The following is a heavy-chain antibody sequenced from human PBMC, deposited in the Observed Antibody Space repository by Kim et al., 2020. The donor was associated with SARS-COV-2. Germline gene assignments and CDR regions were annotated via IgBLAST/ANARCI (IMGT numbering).Heavy chain of an antibody. CDR3: ARHKRPNASAI. CDR1: GYTFTDYY. J-gene: IGHJ3*02. CDR2: INPKSGGT. V-gene: IGHV1-2*02. Sequence: ASVKVSCKASGYTFTDYYIHWVRQAPGQGLECIGGINPKSGGTIYAQKFQGRVTMTRDTSISAAYMELKSLTPDDTAVYYCARHKRPNASAIWGQGTMVAVSS.